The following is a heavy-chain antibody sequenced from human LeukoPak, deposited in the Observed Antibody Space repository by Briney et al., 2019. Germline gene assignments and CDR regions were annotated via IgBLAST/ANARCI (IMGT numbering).Heavy chain of an antibody. CDR1: GGSISSYY. CDR2: IYTSGST. CDR3: ATYRGESGSGSCISY. J-gene: IGHJ4*02. D-gene: IGHD3-10*01. Sequence: SETLSLTCTVSGGSISSYYWSWIRQPAGKGLEWIGRIYTSGSTNYNPSLKSRVTMSVDTSKNQFSLQLISVTAADTAVYYCATYRGESGSGSCISYWGQGSLVTVSS. V-gene: IGHV4-4*07.